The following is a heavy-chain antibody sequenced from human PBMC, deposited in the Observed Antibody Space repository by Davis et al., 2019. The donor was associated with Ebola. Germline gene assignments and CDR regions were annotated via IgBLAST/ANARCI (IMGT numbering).Heavy chain of an antibody. V-gene: IGHV3-66*01. J-gene: IGHJ4*02. CDR1: GFSLTTEY. CDR2: IHNNDKT. Sequence: GESLKISCAVSGFSLTTEYMSWVRQPPGKGLEWVAIIHNNDKTHYADSVKGRFTISRDNAKNTLFLQMNSLRADDTAVYYCARDVGGRAGYWGQGTLVTVSS. CDR3: ARDVGGRAGY.